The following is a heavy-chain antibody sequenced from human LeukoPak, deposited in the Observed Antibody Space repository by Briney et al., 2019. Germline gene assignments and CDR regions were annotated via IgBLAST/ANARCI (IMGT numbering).Heavy chain of an antibody. CDR1: GYSFTSYW. CDR2: RNPGDSDI. CDR3: ARQGTTVTHEGAFDI. V-gene: IGHV5-51*01. D-gene: IGHD4-17*01. Sequence: GESRKISCKGSGYSFTSYWIGWVRQMPGKGLEWMGIRNPGDSDIRYSPSFQGQVTISADKSTSTAYLQWSSLKASDTAMYYCARQGTTVTHEGAFDIWGQGTMVTVS. J-gene: IGHJ3*02.